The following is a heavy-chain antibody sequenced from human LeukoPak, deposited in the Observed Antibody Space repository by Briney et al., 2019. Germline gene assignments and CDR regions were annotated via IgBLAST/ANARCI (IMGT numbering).Heavy chain of an antibody. CDR2: IGISSGNT. V-gene: IGHV3-48*04. Sequence: GGSLRLSCTASGFPFSDYSMNWVRQAPGKGLEWISYIGISSGNTKYADSVKGRFTISADNARNSLYLQMNSLRVEVTAVYYCARDHNYAFDNWGQGTLVSVSS. J-gene: IGHJ4*02. CDR1: GFPFSDYS. D-gene: IGHD1-1*01. CDR3: ARDHNYAFDN.